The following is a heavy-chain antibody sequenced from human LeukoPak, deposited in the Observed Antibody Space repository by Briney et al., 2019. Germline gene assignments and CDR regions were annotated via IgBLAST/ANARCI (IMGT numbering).Heavy chain of an antibody. CDR2: ISGSGGST. V-gene: IGHV3-23*01. J-gene: IGHJ4*02. CDR3: AKDFAIAVAGTIDY. D-gene: IGHD6-19*01. CDR1: GFTFSSYA. Sequence: PGGSLRLSCAASGFTFSSYAMSWVRQAPGKGLEWVSAISGSGGSTYYADSVKGRFTISRDNYKNTLYLQMNSLRAEDTDVYYCAKDFAIAVAGTIDYWGQGTLVTVSS.